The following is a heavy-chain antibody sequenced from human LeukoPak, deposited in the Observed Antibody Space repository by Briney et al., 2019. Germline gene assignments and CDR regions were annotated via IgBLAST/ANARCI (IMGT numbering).Heavy chain of an antibody. CDR3: AKDADGCGSTSCYARWFDP. J-gene: IGHJ5*02. CDR1: GFTFSSYA. D-gene: IGHD2-2*01. V-gene: IGHV3-23*01. CDR2: ISGSGGNS. Sequence: GGSLRLSCAASGFTFSSYAMTWVRQAPGKGLEWVSGISGSGGNSYYADSVKGRFAISRDNSKNTLYLQLSDLRDEDTAVYYCAKDADGCGSTSCYARWFDPWGQGTLVIVSS.